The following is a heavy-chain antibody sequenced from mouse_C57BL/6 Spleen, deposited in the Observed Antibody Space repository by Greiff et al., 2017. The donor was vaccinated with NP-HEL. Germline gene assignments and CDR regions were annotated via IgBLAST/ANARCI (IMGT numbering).Heavy chain of an antibody. V-gene: IGHV3-6*01. CDR1: GYSITSGYY. D-gene: IGHD1-1*01. J-gene: IGHJ4*01. Sequence: VQLKESGPGLVKPSQSLSLTCSVTGYSITSGYYWNWIRQFPGNKLEWMGYISYDGSNNYNPSLKNRISITRDTSKNQFFLKLNSVTTEDTATYYCARQGTTVVATPYYYAMDYWGQGTSVTVSS. CDR3: ARQGTTVVATPYYYAMDY. CDR2: ISYDGSN.